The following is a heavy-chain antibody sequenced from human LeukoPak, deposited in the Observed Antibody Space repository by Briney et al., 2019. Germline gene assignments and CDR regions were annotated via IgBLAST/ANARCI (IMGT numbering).Heavy chain of an antibody. V-gene: IGHV1-18*01. Sequence: ASVKVSCKASGYTFTSYGISWVRQAPGQGFEWMGWISAYNGNTNYAQKLQGRVTMTTDTSTSTAYMELRSLRSDDTAVYYCAREKAAAGYYYYGMDVWGQGTTVTVSS. CDR3: AREKAAAGYYYYGMDV. D-gene: IGHD6-13*01. J-gene: IGHJ6*02. CDR1: GYTFTSYG. CDR2: ISAYNGNT.